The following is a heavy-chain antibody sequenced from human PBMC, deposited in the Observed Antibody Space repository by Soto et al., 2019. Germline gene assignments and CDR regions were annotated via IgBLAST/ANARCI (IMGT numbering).Heavy chain of an antibody. CDR1: GGSFSGYY. CDR2: INHSGST. Sequence: SETLSLTCAVYGGSFSGYYWSWIRQPPGKGLEWIGEINHSGSTNYNPSLKSRVTISVDTSKNQFSLKLSSVTAADRAVYYCARGYGRTFDYWGQGTLVTVSS. J-gene: IGHJ4*02. V-gene: IGHV4-34*01. D-gene: IGHD3-10*01. CDR3: ARGYGRTFDY.